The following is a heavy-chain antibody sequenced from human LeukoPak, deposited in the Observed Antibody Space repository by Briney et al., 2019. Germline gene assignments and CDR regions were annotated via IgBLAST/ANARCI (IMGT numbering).Heavy chain of an antibody. Sequence: SETLSLTCTVSGGSISSYYWSWIRQPPGKGLEWIGYIYYSGSTNYNPSLKSRVTISVDTSKNQFSLKLSSVTAADTAVYYCVRGGGYCSSTSCHDAFDIWGQGTMVTVSS. CDR1: GGSISSYY. CDR2: IYYSGST. CDR3: VRGGGYCSSTSCHDAFDI. D-gene: IGHD2-2*01. V-gene: IGHV4-59*01. J-gene: IGHJ3*02.